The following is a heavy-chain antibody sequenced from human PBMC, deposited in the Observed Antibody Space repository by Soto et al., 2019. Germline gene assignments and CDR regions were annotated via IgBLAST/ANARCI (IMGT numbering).Heavy chain of an antibody. CDR3: ARHIPIPPGYYYYYMDV. CDR1: GYSFTSYW. CDR2: IYPGDSDT. Sequence: GESLKISCKGSGYSFTSYWIGWVRQMPGKGLEWMGIIYPGDSDTRYSPSFQGQVTISADKSISTAYLQWSSLKASDTAMYYCARHIPIPPGYYYYYMDVWGKGTTVTVSS. V-gene: IGHV5-51*01. J-gene: IGHJ6*03.